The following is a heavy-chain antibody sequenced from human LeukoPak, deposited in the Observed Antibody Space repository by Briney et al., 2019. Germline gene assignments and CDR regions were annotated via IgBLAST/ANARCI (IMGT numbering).Heavy chain of an antibody. CDR1: GGSFSGYV. Sequence: SETLSLTCAVNGGSFSGYVWSWIRQPLGKGLEWIEEIIHSGSTNYNPSLKSRVTISVDTSKNQFSLKLSSVTAADTAVYYCARGQKIREPSRRFETRDTRNWFDPWGQGTLVTVSS. CDR2: IIHSGST. J-gene: IGHJ5*02. CDR3: ARGQKIREPSRRFETRDTRNWFDP. D-gene: IGHD1-14*01. V-gene: IGHV4-34*01.